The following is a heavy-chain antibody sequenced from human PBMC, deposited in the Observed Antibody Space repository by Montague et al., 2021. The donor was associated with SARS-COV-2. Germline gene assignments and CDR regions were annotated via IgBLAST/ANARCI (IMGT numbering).Heavy chain of an antibody. Sequence: SETLSLTCTVSGGSISSYYWNWIRQSGGKVLEWIGYIYYSGSTKXNPSYKSRVTMLVDTSKRQMSLRLNSVTAADTAVYYCAGDRGRFWHFDLWGRGTLVTVSS. J-gene: IGHJ2*01. D-gene: IGHD5-12*01. CDR1: GGSISSYY. CDR2: IYYSGST. V-gene: IGHV4-59*01. CDR3: AGDRGRFWHFDL.